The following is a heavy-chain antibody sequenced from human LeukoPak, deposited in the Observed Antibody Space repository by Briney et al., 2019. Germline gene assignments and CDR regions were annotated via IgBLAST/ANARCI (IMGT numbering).Heavy chain of an antibody. CDR1: GFSFSRNS. V-gene: IGHV3-48*01. J-gene: IGHJ6*03. CDR3: GGLGYYYMDA. Sequence: PGGSLRLSCAASGFSFSRNSMNWVRQAPGKGLEWVSYISSSSSTIYYADSVKGRFTISRDNAKNSLYLQMNSLRAEDTAVYYCGGLGYYYMDAWGKGTTVTVSS. CDR2: ISSSSSTI. D-gene: IGHD3-10*01.